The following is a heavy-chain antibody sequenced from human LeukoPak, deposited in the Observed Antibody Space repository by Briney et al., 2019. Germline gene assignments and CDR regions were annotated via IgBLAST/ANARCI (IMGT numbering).Heavy chain of an antibody. Sequence: SETLSLTCAVSGGSISSSNWWSWVRQPPGKGLEWIGEINHSGSTNYNPSLKSRVTISVDTSKNQFSLKLSSVTAADTAVYYCASPKFGGYAFDIWGQGTMVTVSS. CDR2: INHSGST. CDR3: ASPKFGGYAFDI. CDR1: GGSISSSNW. J-gene: IGHJ3*02. V-gene: IGHV4-4*02. D-gene: IGHD3-10*01.